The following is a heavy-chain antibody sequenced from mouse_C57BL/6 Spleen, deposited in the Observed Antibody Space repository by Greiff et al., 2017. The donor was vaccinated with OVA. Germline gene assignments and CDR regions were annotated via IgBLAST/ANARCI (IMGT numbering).Heavy chain of an antibody. J-gene: IGHJ3*01. CDR3: AREGDYGSSTFAY. CDR1: GYTFTSYW. CDR2: IDPSDSET. V-gene: IGHV1-52*01. Sequence: VQLQQPGAELVRPGSSVKLSCKASGYTFTSYWMHWVKQRPIQGLEWIGNIDPSDSETHYNQKFKDKATLTVDKSSSTAYMQLSSLTSEDSAVYYCAREGDYGSSTFAYWGQGTLVTVSA. D-gene: IGHD1-1*01.